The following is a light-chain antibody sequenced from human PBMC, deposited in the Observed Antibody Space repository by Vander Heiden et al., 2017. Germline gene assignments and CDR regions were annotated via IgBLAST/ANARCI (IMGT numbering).Light chain of an antibody. CDR2: DVT. CDR3: SSYTTSGTRV. J-gene: IGLJ1*01. V-gene: IGLV2-14*03. CDR1: SSDVAGYDS. Sequence: QSALTQPASVPGALGQSITISCSGTSSDVAGYDSVSWYQQHPGKAPKLMIYDVTYRPAGVSIRFSGSKSGNTASLTISGLQAEDESDYYWSSYTTSGTRVFGTGTNVTVL.